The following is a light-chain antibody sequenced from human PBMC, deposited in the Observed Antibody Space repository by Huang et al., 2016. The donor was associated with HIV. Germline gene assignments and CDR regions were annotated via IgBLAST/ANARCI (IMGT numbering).Light chain of an antibody. CDR3: QQTSSVPLT. CDR1: QTISTF. J-gene: IGKJ4*01. V-gene: IGKV1-39*01. CDR2: AAS. Sequence: DIQMTQSPSSLSASVGDRISITCRASQTISTFLNRYQQKPGKAPKRLIYAASNLQRWVSSRFSGTGSRTLFTLTVTGLLPDDFATYCCQQTSSVPLTFGGGTKVEMK.